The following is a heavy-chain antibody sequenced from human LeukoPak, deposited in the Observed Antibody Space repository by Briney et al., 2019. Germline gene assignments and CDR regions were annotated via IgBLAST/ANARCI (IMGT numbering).Heavy chain of an antibody. CDR2: IYYSGST. V-gene: IGHV4-30-4*08. Sequence: PSETLSLTCTVSGVSISSGDYYWSWIRQPPGKGLEWIGYIYYSGSTYYNPSLKSRVTISVDTSKNQFSLKLSSVTAADTAVYYCARVSYYYDSSGYHDAFDIWGQGTMVTVSS. D-gene: IGHD3-22*01. CDR1: GVSISSGDYY. CDR3: ARVSYYYDSSGYHDAFDI. J-gene: IGHJ3*02.